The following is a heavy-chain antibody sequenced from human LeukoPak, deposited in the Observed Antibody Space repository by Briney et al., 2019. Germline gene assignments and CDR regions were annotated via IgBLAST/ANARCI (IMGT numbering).Heavy chain of an antibody. D-gene: IGHD6-19*01. CDR2: ISSSGSTI. V-gene: IGHV3-48*03. Sequence: HPGGSLRLSCAASGFTFSSYEMNWVRQAPGKGLEWVSYISSSGSTIYYADSVKGRFTISRDNAKNSLYLQMNSLGAEDTAVYYCARESSGWYVDYWGQGTLVTVSS. CDR1: GFTFSSYE. J-gene: IGHJ4*02. CDR3: ARESSGWYVDY.